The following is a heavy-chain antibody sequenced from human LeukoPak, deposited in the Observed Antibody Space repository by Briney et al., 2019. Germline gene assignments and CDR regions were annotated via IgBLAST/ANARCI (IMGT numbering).Heavy chain of an antibody. CDR2: INTNTGNP. CDR1: GYTFTSYA. CDR3: ARVKYGDFSDY. V-gene: IGHV7-4-1*02. D-gene: IGHD4-17*01. J-gene: IGHJ4*02. Sequence: ASVKVSCKASGYTFTSYAMNWVRQAPGQGLEWMGWINTNTGNPTYAQGFTGRFVFSLDSSVSTAYLQISSLKAEDTAFYYCARVKYGDFSDYWGQGPLVTVSS.